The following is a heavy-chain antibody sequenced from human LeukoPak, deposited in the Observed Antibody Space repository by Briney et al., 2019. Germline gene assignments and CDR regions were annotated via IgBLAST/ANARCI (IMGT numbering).Heavy chain of an antibody. V-gene: IGHV1-18*01. CDR3: ARDIMWELPDAFDI. Sequence: ASVKVSCKASGYTFTSYGISWVRQAPGQGLEWMGLISAYNGNTNYAQKLQGRVTMTTDTPTSTAYMELRSLRSDDTAVYYCARDIMWELPDAFDIWGQGTMVTVSS. CDR1: GYTFTSYG. D-gene: IGHD1-26*01. J-gene: IGHJ3*02. CDR2: ISAYNGNT.